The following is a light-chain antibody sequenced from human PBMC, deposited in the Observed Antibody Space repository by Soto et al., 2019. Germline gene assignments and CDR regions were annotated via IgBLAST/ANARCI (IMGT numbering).Light chain of an antibody. CDR1: QSVSNW. CDR3: QQYNSYSIT. CDR2: DVS. Sequence: IQMTQSPSTLSASVGERVTITFRASQSVSNWLAWYQQEPGKAPKLLIYDVSSLESGVPSRFSGSGSGTEFTLTITGLQPDDFATYYCQQYNSYSITFGQGTRLEIK. J-gene: IGKJ5*01. V-gene: IGKV1-5*01.